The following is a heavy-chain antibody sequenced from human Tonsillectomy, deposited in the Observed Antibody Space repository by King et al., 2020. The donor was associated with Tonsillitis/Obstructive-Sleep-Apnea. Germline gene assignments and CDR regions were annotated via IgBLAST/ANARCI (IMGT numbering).Heavy chain of an antibody. J-gene: IGHJ5*02. D-gene: IGHD1-1*01. CDR1: GGSFSGYY. V-gene: IGHV4-34*01. CDR2: INHSGST. Sequence: VQLQQWGAGLLKPSETLSLTCAVYGGSFSGYYWSWIRQPPGKGLEWIGEINHSGSTNYNPSLKSRVTISVDTSKNQFSLKLSSVTAADTAVYYRAREGYIHHNWFDPWGQGPLVTVSS. CDR3: AREGYIHHNWFDP.